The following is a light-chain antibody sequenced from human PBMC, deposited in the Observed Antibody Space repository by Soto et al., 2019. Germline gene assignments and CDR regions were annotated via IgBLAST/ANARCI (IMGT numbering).Light chain of an antibody. CDR2: GAS. Sequence: EIVMTQSPATLSVSPGERATLSCRASQSVGSNLAWYQQKPGQAPRLLIYGASTRATDIPARFSGSGSGTEFALTINSLQSEDSAVYFCQQFNVWHRTFXQGTKVDIK. J-gene: IGKJ1*01. CDR1: QSVGSN. V-gene: IGKV3-15*01. CDR3: QQFNVWHRT.